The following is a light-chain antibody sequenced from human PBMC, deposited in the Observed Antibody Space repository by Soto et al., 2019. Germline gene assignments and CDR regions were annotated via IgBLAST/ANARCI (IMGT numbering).Light chain of an antibody. J-gene: IGLJ1*01. CDR3: SLYTSENTYV. CDR1: SSDVGTYKY. Sequence: QSALTQPPSASGSPGQSVTISCTGTSSDVGTYKYVSWYQQPPGTAPKLIIYEARNRPSGVPDRFSGSKSGNTASLTISGLQAADEADYYCSLYTSENTYVFGTGTKVTVL. V-gene: IGLV2-18*01. CDR2: EAR.